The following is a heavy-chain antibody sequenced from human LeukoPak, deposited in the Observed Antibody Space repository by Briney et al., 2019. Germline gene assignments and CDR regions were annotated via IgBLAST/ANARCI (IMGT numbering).Heavy chain of an antibody. CDR2: IYPGDSDT. CDR3: ATTKDYDSSGYSHFDY. D-gene: IGHD3-22*01. CDR1: GYTFTSYW. J-gene: IGHJ4*02. Sequence: GASVKVSCKASGYTFTSYWIAWVRQMPGKGLEWMGIIYPGDSDTRYSPSFQGQVTISADKSISTAYLQWSSLKASDTAMYYCATTKDYDSSGYSHFDYWGQGTLVTVSS. V-gene: IGHV5-51*01.